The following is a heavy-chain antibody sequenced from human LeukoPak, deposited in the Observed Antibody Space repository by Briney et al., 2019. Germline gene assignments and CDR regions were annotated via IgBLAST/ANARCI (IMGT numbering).Heavy chain of an antibody. Sequence: GESLKISCQGSGYIFTSYWIGWVRQMPGKGLEWMGIIYPGDSDTRYSPSFQGQVTISADKSISTAYLQWSSLKASDTAMYYCARNPDYGDSSWYFDYWGQGTLVTVSS. CDR3: ARNPDYGDSSWYFDY. CDR2: IYPGDSDT. CDR1: GYIFTSYW. V-gene: IGHV5-51*01. D-gene: IGHD4-17*01. J-gene: IGHJ4*02.